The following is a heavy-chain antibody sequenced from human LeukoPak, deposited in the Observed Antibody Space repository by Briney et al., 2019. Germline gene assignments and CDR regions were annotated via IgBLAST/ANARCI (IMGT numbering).Heavy chain of an antibody. V-gene: IGHV3-15*01. CDR2: IKSKTDGGTT. Sequence: PGGSLRLSCAASGFTFSNAWMSWVRQAPGKGLEWVGRIKSKTDGGTTDYAAPVKGRFTISRDDSKNTLYLQMNSLKTEDTAVYYCTTDRGRRGTIFGVVIIYFDYWGQGTLVTVSS. J-gene: IGHJ4*02. D-gene: IGHD3-3*01. CDR1: GFTFSNAW. CDR3: TTDRGRRGTIFGVVIIYFDY.